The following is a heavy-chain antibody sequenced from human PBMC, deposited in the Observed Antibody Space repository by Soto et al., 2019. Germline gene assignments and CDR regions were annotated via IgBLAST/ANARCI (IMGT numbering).Heavy chain of an antibody. Sequence: GGSLRLSCAASGFTFSSYSMNWVRQAPGKGLEWVSYISSSSSTIYYADSVKGRFTISRDNAKNSLYLQMNSLRAEDTAVYYCARGESSTPDYDFWSGYSGGFWGQGTLVTVSS. D-gene: IGHD3-3*01. J-gene: IGHJ4*02. CDR2: ISSSSSTI. CDR1: GFTFSSYS. CDR3: ARGESSTPDYDFWSGYSGGF. V-gene: IGHV3-48*01.